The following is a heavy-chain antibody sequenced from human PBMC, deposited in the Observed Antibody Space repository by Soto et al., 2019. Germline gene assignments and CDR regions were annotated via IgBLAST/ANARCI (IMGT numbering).Heavy chain of an antibody. D-gene: IGHD3-22*01. CDR1: GGSISSGGYS. Sequence: SETLSLTCAVSGGSISSGGYSWSWIRQPPGKGLEWIGYIYHSGSTYYNPSLKSRVTISVDRSKNQFSLKLSSVTAADTAVYYCASAPRYYYDSSGYSPLNYWGQGTLVTVSS. J-gene: IGHJ4*02. CDR2: IYHSGST. CDR3: ASAPRYYYDSSGYSPLNY. V-gene: IGHV4-30-2*01.